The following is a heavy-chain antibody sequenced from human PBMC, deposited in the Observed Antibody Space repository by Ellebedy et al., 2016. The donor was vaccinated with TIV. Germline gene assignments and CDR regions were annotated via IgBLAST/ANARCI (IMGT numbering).Heavy chain of an antibody. D-gene: IGHD5-12*01. Sequence: GGSLRLSXAASGFIFTDYGMHWVRQAPGKGLEWVAVISYDGSKIYYTDSVKGRFTISRDNSKNTVYLQMNSLRAEDTAVYYCSKPLGRDGGYDFAFDIWGQGTMVTVSS. CDR2: ISYDGSKI. CDR3: SKPLGRDGGYDFAFDI. CDR1: GFIFTDYG. J-gene: IGHJ3*02. V-gene: IGHV3-30*18.